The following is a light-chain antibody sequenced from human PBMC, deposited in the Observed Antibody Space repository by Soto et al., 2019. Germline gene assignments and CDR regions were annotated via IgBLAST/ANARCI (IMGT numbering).Light chain of an antibody. CDR3: GSYTSSTTWV. Sequence: QSALTQPASVSGSPGQSITISCTGTSTDIGGFNYVSWYQQHPGKAPRLIIYEVSNRPSGVSNRFSGSKSGNTASLTITRLQAEDEADYYCGSYTSSTTWVFGGGTQLTVL. CDR2: EVS. V-gene: IGLV2-14*01. J-gene: IGLJ3*02. CDR1: STDIGGFNY.